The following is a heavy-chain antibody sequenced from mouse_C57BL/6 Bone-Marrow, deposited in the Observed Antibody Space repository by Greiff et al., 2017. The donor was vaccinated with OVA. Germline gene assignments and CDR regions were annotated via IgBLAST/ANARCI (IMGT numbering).Heavy chain of an antibody. CDR1: GYTFTSYW. D-gene: IGHD1-1*01. J-gene: IGHJ2*01. Sequence: QVQLQQPGAELVRPGTSVKLSCKASGYTFTSYWMHWVKQRPGQGLEWIGVIDPSDSYTNYNQKFKGKATLTVDTPSSTAYMQLSSLTSEDSAVYYGARSNYGYWGQGTTLTVSS. CDR3: ARSNYGY. CDR2: IDPSDSYT. V-gene: IGHV1-59*01.